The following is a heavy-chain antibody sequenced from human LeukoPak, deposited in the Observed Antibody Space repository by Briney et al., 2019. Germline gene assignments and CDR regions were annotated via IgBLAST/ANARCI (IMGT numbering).Heavy chain of an antibody. V-gene: IGHV1-2*02. D-gene: IGHD3-3*01. CDR2: INPNSGGT. CDR3: ARVPSYDFWSGYFNWFDP. Sequence: ASVKVSFKASGYTFTGYYMHWVRQAPGQGLEWMGWINPNSGGTNYAQKFQGRVTMTRDTSISTAYMELSRLRSDDTAVYYCARVPSYDFWSGYFNWFDPWGQGTLVTVSS. J-gene: IGHJ5*02. CDR1: GYTFTGYY.